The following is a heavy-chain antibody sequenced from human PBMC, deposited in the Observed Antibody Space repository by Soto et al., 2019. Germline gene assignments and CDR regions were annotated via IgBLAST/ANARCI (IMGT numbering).Heavy chain of an antibody. CDR2: IYTAGPT. V-gene: IGHV3-53*01. CDR1: GFTVSNYY. Sequence: PGVSLRLSCAASGFTVSNYYMSWVRQAPGRGLQWVSVIYTAGPTYYADSVKGRFTISRDGSKNTLYFQMDNLRAEDTATYYCARGKSRDAYNPLGYWGPGTLVTVSS. J-gene: IGHJ4*02. D-gene: IGHD1-1*01. CDR3: ARGKSRDAYNPLGY.